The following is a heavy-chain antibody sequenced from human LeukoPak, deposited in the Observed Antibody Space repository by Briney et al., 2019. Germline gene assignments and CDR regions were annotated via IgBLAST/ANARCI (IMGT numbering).Heavy chain of an antibody. Sequence: SETLSLTCTVSGGSISSSTYYWAWIRQPPGKGLEWIGSVYYSGSTYYNTSLKSRVTISVDTSKNQFSLKLSSVTAADTAVYYCATLVWFGELTDYWGQGTLVTVSS. CDR1: GGSISSSTYY. CDR3: ATLVWFGELTDY. CDR2: VYYSGST. V-gene: IGHV4-39*01. J-gene: IGHJ4*02. D-gene: IGHD3-10*01.